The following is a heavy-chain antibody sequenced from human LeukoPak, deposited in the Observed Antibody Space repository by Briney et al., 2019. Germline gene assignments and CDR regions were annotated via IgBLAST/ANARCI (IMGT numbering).Heavy chain of an antibody. D-gene: IGHD5-24*01. CDR2: ISGSAGST. CDR3: AKETDYNYIYYFDY. Sequence: GGSLRLSCAASGFTFSSYGMSWVRQAPGEGLEWVSSISGSAGSTYYADSVKGRFTISRDNSKNTLYLQMNSLRAEDTAVYSCAKETDYNYIYYFDYWGQGTLVTVSS. CDR1: GFTFSSYG. J-gene: IGHJ4*02. V-gene: IGHV3-23*01.